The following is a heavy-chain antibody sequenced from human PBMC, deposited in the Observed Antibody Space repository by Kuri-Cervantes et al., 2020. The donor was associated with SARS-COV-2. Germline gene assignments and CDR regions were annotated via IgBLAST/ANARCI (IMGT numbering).Heavy chain of an antibody. CDR1: GGSISSYF. D-gene: IGHD6-13*01. CDR2: IYYSGST. V-gene: IGHV4-59*01. J-gene: IGHJ4*02. CDR3: ARGTNIAAAGTLDY. Sequence: SETLSLTCTVSGGSISSYFWSWIRQSPGKGLEWMGDIYYSGSTNYNPSLKSRVTISVDTSKNQFSLKLSSVTAADTAVYYCARGTNIAAAGTLDYWGQGTLVTVSS.